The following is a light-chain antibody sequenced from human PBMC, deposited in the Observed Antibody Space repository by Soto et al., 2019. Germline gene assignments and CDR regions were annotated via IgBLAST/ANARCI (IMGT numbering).Light chain of an antibody. Sequence: QSVLTQPPSASGAPGQRDTISCSGSRSNIGSQVVQWFQHLPGTAPKLLMQNNNERPSWVPDRFSGSKSGTSASLAITGPQSEDEGDYDCATWDDSLEGLVLGGRSHLTGL. CDR1: RSNIGSQV. CDR3: ATWDDSLEGLV. J-gene: IGLJ2*01. V-gene: IGLV1-44*01. CDR2: NNN.